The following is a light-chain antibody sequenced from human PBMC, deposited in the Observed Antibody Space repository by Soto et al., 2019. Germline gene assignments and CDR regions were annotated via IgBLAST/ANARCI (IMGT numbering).Light chain of an antibody. CDR3: QQYNNWPPIT. CDR1: QIVYSNY. J-gene: IGKJ5*01. Sequence: EIVLTQSPCTLSLSPGERATLSCRASQIVYSNYLNWFQQKPGQAPRLLIYEASSRATGIPDRFSGSGSGTEFTLTISSLQSEDFAVYYCQQYNNWPPITFGQGTRLEIK. V-gene: IGKV3-20*01. CDR2: EAS.